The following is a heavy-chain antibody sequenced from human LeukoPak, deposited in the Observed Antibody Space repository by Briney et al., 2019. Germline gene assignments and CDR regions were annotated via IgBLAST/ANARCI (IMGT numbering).Heavy chain of an antibody. V-gene: IGHV3-66*01. CDR2: IYSGGST. J-gene: IGHJ4*02. D-gene: IGHD3-10*01. CDR3: AKDDRATWYFDY. Sequence: PGGSLRLSCAASGFTVSSNYMSWVRQAPGKGLEWVSVIYSGGSTYYADSVKGRFTISRDNSKNTLYLQMNSLRAEDTAVYYCAKDDRATWYFDYWGQGTLVTVSS. CDR1: GFTVSSNY.